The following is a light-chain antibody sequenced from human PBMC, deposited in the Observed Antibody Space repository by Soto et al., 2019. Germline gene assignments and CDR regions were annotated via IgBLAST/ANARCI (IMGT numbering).Light chain of an antibody. CDR3: SSYAGSNNYV. J-gene: IGLJ1*01. CDR2: EVS. CDR1: SRDVGGYNY. V-gene: IGLV2-8*01. Sequence: ALTQPPSASGSPGQSVTISCTGTSRDVGGYNYVSWYQQHPGKAPKLMIYEVSKRPSGVPDRFSGSKSGNTASLTVSVLQAEDEADYYCSSYAGSNNYVVGTVTKVTVL.